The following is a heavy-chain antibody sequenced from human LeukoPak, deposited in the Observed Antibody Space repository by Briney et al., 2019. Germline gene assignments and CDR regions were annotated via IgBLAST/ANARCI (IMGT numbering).Heavy chain of an antibody. J-gene: IGHJ4*02. CDR1: GYSISSGYY. CDR2: IYHSGST. V-gene: IGHV4-38-2*01. Sequence: PSETLSLTCAVSGYSISSGYYWGWIRQPPGKGLEWIGSIYHSGSTYYNPSLKSRVTISVDTSKNQFSLKLSPVTAADTAVYYCARAGYCSGGSCSYFYYFDYWGQGTLVTVSS. D-gene: IGHD2-15*01. CDR3: ARAGYCSGGSCSYFYYFDY.